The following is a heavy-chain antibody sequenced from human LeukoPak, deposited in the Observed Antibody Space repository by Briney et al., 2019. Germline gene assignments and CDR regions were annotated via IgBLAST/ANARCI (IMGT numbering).Heavy chain of an antibody. CDR1: GYTFTSYG. CDR2: ISAYNGNT. CDR3: ARAVAITMIVVVPNWFDP. J-gene: IGHJ5*02. Sequence: ASVKVSCKASGYTFTSYGISWVRQVPGQGLEWMGWISAYNGNTNYAQKLQGRVTMTTDTSTSTAYMELRSLRSDDTAVYYCARAVAITMIVVVPNWFDPWGQGTLVTVSS. D-gene: IGHD3-22*01. V-gene: IGHV1-18*01.